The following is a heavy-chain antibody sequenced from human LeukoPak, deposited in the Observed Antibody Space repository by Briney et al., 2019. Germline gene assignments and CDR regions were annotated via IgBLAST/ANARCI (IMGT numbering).Heavy chain of an antibody. CDR1: GFTFSSYA. J-gene: IGHJ4*02. D-gene: IGHD6-19*01. V-gene: IGHV3-30-3*01. CDR3: ARDPRQYSSGWYYFDY. Sequence: GGSLRLSCAASGFTFSSYAMHWVRQAPGKGLEWVAVISYDGSNKYYADSVKGRFTISRVDSKNTLYLQMNSLRAEDTAVYYCARDPRQYSSGWYYFDYWGQGTLVTVSS. CDR2: ISYDGSNK.